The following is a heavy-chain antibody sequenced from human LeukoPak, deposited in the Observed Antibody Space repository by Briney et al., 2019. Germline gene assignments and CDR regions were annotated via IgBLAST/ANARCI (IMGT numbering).Heavy chain of an antibody. Sequence: ASVKVSCKASGYTFTSYDINWVRQAPGQGLEWMGWMNPYSANTGYAQKFQGRVTMTRNSSISTAYMELSSLTSDDTAVYYCAITYYYDISGYSDAFDIWGQGTMVTVSS. J-gene: IGHJ3*02. V-gene: IGHV1-8*01. CDR3: AITYYYDISGYSDAFDI. CDR1: GYTFTSYD. CDR2: MNPYSANT. D-gene: IGHD3-22*01.